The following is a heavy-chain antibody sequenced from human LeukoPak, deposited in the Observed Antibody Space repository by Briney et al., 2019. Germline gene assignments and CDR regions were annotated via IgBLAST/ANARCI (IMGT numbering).Heavy chain of an antibody. CDR2: INPYNGNT. CDR3: ARLPDPYSSSWIDY. J-gene: IGHJ4*02. Sequence: ASVKVSCKASGYTFTSYGITWVRQAPGQGLEWMGWINPYNGNTNFAQKLQGRVTMTTDTSTSTVYMELRSLGSDDTAVYYCARLPDPYSSSWIDYWGQGTLVTVFS. CDR1: GYTFTSYG. D-gene: IGHD6-13*01. V-gene: IGHV1-18*01.